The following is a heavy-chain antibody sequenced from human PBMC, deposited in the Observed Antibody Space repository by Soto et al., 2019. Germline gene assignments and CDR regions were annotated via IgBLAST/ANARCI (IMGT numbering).Heavy chain of an antibody. CDR1: GYTFNRYY. V-gene: IGHV1-2*02. CDR3: ARASQMVINPSYYAMDV. D-gene: IGHD3-22*01. Sequence: GASVKVSCKASGYTFNRYYLHWVRQAPGPGLQWLGWINPQTASTRYAQKFQGRVTLTRDTSVNTAYMELSSLRSDDAAVYYCARASQMVINPSYYAMDVWGQGTAVTVS. J-gene: IGHJ6*02. CDR2: INPQTAST.